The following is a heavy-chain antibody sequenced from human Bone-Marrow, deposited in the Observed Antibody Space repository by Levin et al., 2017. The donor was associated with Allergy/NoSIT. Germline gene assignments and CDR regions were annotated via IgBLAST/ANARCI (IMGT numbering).Heavy chain of an antibody. V-gene: IGHV3-48*03. CDR1: GFTFSSYE. Sequence: GGSLRLSCAASGFTFSSYEMNWVRQAPGKGLEWVSYISSSGSTIYYADSVKGRFTISRDNAKNSLYLQMNSLRAEDTAVYYCARGVVDIVVVVAAPGNFQHWGQGTLVTVSS. D-gene: IGHD2-15*01. CDR2: ISSSGSTI. J-gene: IGHJ1*01. CDR3: ARGVVDIVVVVAAPGNFQH.